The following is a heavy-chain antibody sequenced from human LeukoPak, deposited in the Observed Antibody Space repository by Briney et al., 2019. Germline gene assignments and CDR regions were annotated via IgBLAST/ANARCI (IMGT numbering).Heavy chain of an antibody. Sequence: ASVKVSCKASTYTFNSLGFSWVRQAPGQGLEWLGRISTYTGDIKYAEKVQGRVTLTTDTSTNTAYMELRSLTSDDTAIYYCASGRFYDTSWGRGTLVTVSS. D-gene: IGHD3-9*01. CDR3: ASGRFYDTS. V-gene: IGHV1-18*01. J-gene: IGHJ3*01. CDR1: TYTFNSLG. CDR2: ISTYTGDI.